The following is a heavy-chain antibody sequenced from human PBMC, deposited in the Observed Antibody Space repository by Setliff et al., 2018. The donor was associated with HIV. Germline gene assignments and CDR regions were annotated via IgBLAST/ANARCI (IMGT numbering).Heavy chain of an antibody. Sequence: ASVKVSCKASGYTFTGYYMHWVRQAPGQGLEWVGWINPDSGSTNYAQKFKGWVTMTRDTSITTAYMELRRLTSDDTAVYYCARQGAAADGFDPWGQGTLVTV. CDR2: INPDSGST. J-gene: IGHJ5*02. V-gene: IGHV1-2*04. D-gene: IGHD6-13*01. CDR3: ARQGAAADGFDP. CDR1: GYTFTGYY.